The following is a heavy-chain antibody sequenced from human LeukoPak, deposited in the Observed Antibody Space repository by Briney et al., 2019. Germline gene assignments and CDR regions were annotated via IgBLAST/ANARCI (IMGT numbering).Heavy chain of an antibody. D-gene: IGHD5-12*01. CDR2: ITNNGANT. Sequence: GGSLRLSCAASGFAFSSFDMPWARQAPGKGLEWVSLITNNGANTYYADSVKGRFTISRDNSKNTLYLQLNSLSGEDTAIYYCSKGRGTWPCYVDHWGQGTLVTVSS. J-gene: IGHJ4*02. CDR1: GFAFSSFD. CDR3: SKGRGTWPCYVDH. V-gene: IGHV3-23*01.